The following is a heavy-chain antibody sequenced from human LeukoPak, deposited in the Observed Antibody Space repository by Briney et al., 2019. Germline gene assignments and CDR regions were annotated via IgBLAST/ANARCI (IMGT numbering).Heavy chain of an antibody. Sequence: SETLSLTCAVYGGSLSGYYWSWIRQPPGKELEWIGEINHSGSTNYNPSLKSRVTISVDTSKNQFSLKLSSVTAADTAVYYCARRRGLRFKGAITNLDYWGQGTLVTVSS. CDR2: INHSGST. CDR3: ARRRGLRFKGAITNLDY. J-gene: IGHJ4*02. V-gene: IGHV4-34*01. D-gene: IGHD3-3*01. CDR1: GGSLSGYY.